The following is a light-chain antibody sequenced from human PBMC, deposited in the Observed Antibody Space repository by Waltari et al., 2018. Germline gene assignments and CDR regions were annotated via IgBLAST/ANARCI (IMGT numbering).Light chain of an antibody. CDR2: NNK. CDR3: AAWDDSLDGNWV. V-gene: IGLV1-44*01. J-gene: IGLJ3*02. Sequence: QSVLTQPPSASGTPGQRFTISCSGSRSNVGLTPVNWYQQLPGTAPNLLIYNNKQRPSEVPDRFSGSKSGTSASLAISGLQSEDEADYYCAAWDDSLDGNWVFGGGTKLTVL. CDR1: RSNVGLTP.